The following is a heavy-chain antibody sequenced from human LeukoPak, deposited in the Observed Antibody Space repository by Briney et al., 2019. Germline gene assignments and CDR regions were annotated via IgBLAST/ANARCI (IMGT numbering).Heavy chain of an antibody. J-gene: IGHJ3*02. V-gene: IGHV1-24*01. CDR3: ATEPPTDPEAFDI. CDR1: GYTLTELS. CDR2: FDPEDGET. Sequence: ASVKVSCKVSGYTLTELSMHWVRQAPGKGLEWVGGFDPEDGETIYAQKFQGGVTMTEDTSTDTAYMELSSLRSEDTAVYYCATEPPTDPEAFDIWGQGTMVTVSS.